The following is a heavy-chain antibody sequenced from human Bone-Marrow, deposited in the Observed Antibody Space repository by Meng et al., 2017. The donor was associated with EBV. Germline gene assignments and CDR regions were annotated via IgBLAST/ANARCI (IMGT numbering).Heavy chain of an antibody. J-gene: IGHJ4*02. CDR1: GGTFNTYA. CDR2: LIPMFGEP. V-gene: IGHV1-69*01. D-gene: IGHD3-10*01. CDR3: ASESGRGYTPDY. Sequence: QVQLVQSGAELKKPGSSLKVSCKTSGGTFNTYAISWVRQAPGQGLEWMGGLIPMFGEPNYAQKFEARVTITADESTRTHYMELSSLTSEDTAVYYCASESGRGYTPDYWGQGTLVTVSS.